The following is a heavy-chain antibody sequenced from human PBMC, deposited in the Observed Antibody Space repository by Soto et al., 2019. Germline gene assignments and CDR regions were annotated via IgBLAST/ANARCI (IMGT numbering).Heavy chain of an antibody. CDR3: ALIAAAFWFDP. CDR2: ISAYNGNT. V-gene: IGHV1-18*01. CDR1: GYTFTSYG. J-gene: IGHJ5*02. D-gene: IGHD6-13*01. Sequence: GASVKVSCKASGYTFTSYGISWVRQAPGQGLEWMGWISAYNGNTNYAQKLQGRVTMTRDTSTSTVYMELSSLRSEDTAVYYCALIAAAFWFDPWGQGTLVTVSS.